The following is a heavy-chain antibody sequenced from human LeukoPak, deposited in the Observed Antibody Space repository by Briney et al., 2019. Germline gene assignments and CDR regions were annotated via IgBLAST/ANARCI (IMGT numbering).Heavy chain of an antibody. Sequence: GGSLRLSCAASGFTFSSYAVSWVRQAPGKGLEWVSAISGSGGSTYYADSVKGRFTISRDNSKNTLYLQMNSLRAEDTAVYYCARKSSYYGSGSYYAQYGYYYMDVWGKGTTVTVSS. J-gene: IGHJ6*03. CDR3: ARKSSYYGSGSYYAQYGYYYMDV. CDR1: GFTFSSYA. V-gene: IGHV3-23*01. CDR2: ISGSGGST. D-gene: IGHD3-10*01.